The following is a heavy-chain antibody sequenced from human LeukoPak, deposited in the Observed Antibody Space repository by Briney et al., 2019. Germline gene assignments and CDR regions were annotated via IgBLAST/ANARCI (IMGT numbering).Heavy chain of an antibody. CDR2: IWSSGSPT. CDR3: ARELTDEAGPGLDV. J-gene: IGHJ3*01. Sequence: PGGSLRLSCTASGFTFSSYEMYWVRQAPGKGLEWVSYIWSSGSPTHYADSVKGRFTISRDNAKNSLYLQMSSLRADDTAVYYCARELTDEAGPGLDVCGQRTMVTVSS. CDR1: GFTFSSYE. V-gene: IGHV3-48*03. D-gene: IGHD2-8*02.